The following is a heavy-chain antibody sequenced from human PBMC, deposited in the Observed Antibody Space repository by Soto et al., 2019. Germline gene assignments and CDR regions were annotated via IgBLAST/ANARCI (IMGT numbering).Heavy chain of an antibody. D-gene: IGHD4-4*01. CDR2: IVVGSGNT. CDR1: GFTFTSSA. Sequence: GASVKVSCKASGFTFTSSAVQWVQQARGQRLEWIGWIVVGSGNTNYAQKFQERVTITRDMSTSTAYMELSSLRSEDTAVYYCAAGSRTVTDYGMDVWGQGTTVTVSS. J-gene: IGHJ6*02. V-gene: IGHV1-58*01. CDR3: AAGSRTVTDYGMDV.